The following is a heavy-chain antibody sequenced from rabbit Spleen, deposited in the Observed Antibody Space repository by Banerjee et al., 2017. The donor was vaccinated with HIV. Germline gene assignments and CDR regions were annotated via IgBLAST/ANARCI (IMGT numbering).Heavy chain of an antibody. Sequence: QSLEESGGDLVKPGASLTLTCKASGLDFSGDSYDSYMCWVRQAPGKGLQWIGCMNTVSGNAVYATWAKGRFPISRTSSTTVALRMTSLTAADTATYFCARDLPDVIGWNLDLWGQGTLVTVS. CDR1: GLDFSGDSY. CDR3: ARDLPDVIGWNLDL. CDR2: MNTVSGNA. J-gene: IGHJ4*01. V-gene: IGHV1S40*01. D-gene: IGHD1-1*01.